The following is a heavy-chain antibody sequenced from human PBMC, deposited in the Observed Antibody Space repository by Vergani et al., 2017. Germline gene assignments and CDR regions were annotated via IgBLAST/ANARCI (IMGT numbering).Heavy chain of an antibody. Sequence: EVQLVESGGGLVKPGGSLRLSCAASGFTFSSYSMNWVRQAPGKGLEWVSSISSSSSYIYFADSVKGRFTISRDNAKNSLYLQMNSLRAEDTAVYYCASGYSWGWFDPWGQGTLVTVSS. CDR3: ASGYSWGWFDP. CDR2: ISSSSSYI. D-gene: IGHD5-18*01. J-gene: IGHJ5*02. CDR1: GFTFSSYS. V-gene: IGHV3-21*01.